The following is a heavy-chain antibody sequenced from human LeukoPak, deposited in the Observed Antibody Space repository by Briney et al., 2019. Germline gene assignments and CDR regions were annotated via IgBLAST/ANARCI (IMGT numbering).Heavy chain of an antibody. Sequence: GASVRVSCKASGGTFSSYAISGVRQAPGQGREWMGGIIPIFGTANYAQKFQGRVTITTDESTSTAYMELSSLRSEDTAVYYCARKGTSGELNYWGQGTLVTVSS. CDR1: GGTFSSYA. J-gene: IGHJ4*02. V-gene: IGHV1-69*05. CDR2: IIPIFGTA. CDR3: ARKGTSGELNY. D-gene: IGHD1-7*01.